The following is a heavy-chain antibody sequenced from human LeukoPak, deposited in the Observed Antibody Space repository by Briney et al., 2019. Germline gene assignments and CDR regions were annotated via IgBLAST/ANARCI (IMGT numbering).Heavy chain of an antibody. CDR2: IYYSGST. Sequence: SETLSLTCSVSGDSISSSSYYWGWIRQPPGKGLEWIGSIYYSGSTYYNPSLESRVTISVDTSKNQFSLKLSSVTAADTAVYYCARGYLWWLRGGRSWFDPWGQGTLVTVSS. CDR1: GDSISSSSYY. J-gene: IGHJ5*02. CDR3: ARGYLWWLRGGRSWFDP. D-gene: IGHD5-12*01. V-gene: IGHV4-39*01.